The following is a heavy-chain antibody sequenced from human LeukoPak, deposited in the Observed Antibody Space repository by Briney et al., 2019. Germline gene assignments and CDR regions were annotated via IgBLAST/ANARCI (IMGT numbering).Heavy chain of an antibody. J-gene: IGHJ4*02. V-gene: IGHV1-18*04. CDR3: ARLGEGIYGSGSYSWYFGY. CDR1: GYTFTSYG. Sequence: GASVKVSCKASGYTFTSYGISWVRQAPGQGLEWMGWISAYNGNTNYAQKLQGRVTMTTDTSTSTAYMELRSLRSDDTAVYYCARLGEGIYGSGSYSWYFGYWGQGTLVTVSS. D-gene: IGHD3-10*01. CDR2: ISAYNGNT.